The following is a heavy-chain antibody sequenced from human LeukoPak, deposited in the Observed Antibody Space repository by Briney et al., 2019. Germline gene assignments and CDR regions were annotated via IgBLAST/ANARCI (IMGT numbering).Heavy chain of an antibody. D-gene: IGHD6-13*01. CDR2: VGYDGTNTD. CDR1: GFIFSSYG. CDR3: ARDLGTSSWMKWLDP. Sequence: GGSLRLSCTASGFIFSSYGMHWVRQAQGKGLEWVAFVGYDGTNTDDYAHFMKGRFTISRDNSKNTLYLQMNSLRAEGTAVYYCARDLGTSSWMKWLDPWGQGTLVTVSS. J-gene: IGHJ5*02. V-gene: IGHV3-30*02.